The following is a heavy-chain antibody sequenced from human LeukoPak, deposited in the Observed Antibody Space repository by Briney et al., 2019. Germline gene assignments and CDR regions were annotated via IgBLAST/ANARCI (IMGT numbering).Heavy chain of an antibody. CDR3: ARGRYYGDYRVDP. V-gene: IGHV4-34*01. J-gene: IGHJ5*02. CDR1: GGSFSGYY. Sequence: SETLSLTCAVYGGSFSGYYWSWIRQPPGKGLEWIGEINHSGSTNYNPSLESRVTISVDTSKNQFSLKLSSVTAADTAVYYCARGRYYGDYRVDPWGQGTLVTVSS. D-gene: IGHD4-17*01. CDR2: INHSGST.